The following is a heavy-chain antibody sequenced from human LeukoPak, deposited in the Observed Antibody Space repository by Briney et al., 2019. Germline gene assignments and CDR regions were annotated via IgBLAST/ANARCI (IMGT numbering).Heavy chain of an antibody. CDR3: ARERGRVIDY. D-gene: IGHD1-26*01. J-gene: IGHJ4*02. CDR2: ITWDGVYT. CDR1: GFTFHDYG. V-gene: IGHV3-43*01. Sequence: GGSLRLSCEASGFTFHDYGMHWLRQPPGKDLQWVSLITWDGVYTFYADSVKGRFTMSRDNSRESLSLQMNGLTTDDTALYYCARERGRVIDYWGQGTLVTVSS.